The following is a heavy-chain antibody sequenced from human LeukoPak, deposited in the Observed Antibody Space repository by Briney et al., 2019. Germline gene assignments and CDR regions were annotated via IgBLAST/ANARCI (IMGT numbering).Heavy chain of an antibody. CDR1: GFTVSSNY. CDR3: ARVWPTVDSNGYYNDY. Sequence: PGGSLRLSCAASGFTVSSNYMSWVRQAPGKGLEWVSVIYSGGSTYYADSVKGRFTISRDNSKNTLYLQMNSLRAEDTAVYYCARVWPTVDSNGYYNDYWGQGTLVTVSS. D-gene: IGHD3-22*01. CDR2: IYSGGST. J-gene: IGHJ4*02. V-gene: IGHV3-66*01.